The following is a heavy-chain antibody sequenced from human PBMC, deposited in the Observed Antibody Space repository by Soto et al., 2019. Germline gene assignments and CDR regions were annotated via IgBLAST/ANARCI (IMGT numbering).Heavy chain of an antibody. CDR3: ARGGNKKNDY. V-gene: IGHV3-66*01. Sequence: EVQLVESGGDLVQPGGSLRLSCAASGLTVSSNYMSWVRQAPGKGLEWVSVIHSDGSTYYADSVKGRFTISRDNSKNTLYLQMNSLRAEDTAVYYCARGGNKKNDYWGQGTLVTVSS. D-gene: IGHD3-16*01. J-gene: IGHJ4*02. CDR1: GLTVSSNY. CDR2: IHSDGST.